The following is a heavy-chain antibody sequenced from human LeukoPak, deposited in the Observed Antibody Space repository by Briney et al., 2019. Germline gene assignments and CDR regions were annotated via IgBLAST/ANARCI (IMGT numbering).Heavy chain of an antibody. CDR2: IYYSGST. Sequence: SETLSLTCTVSGGSISSSSYYWGWIRQPPGKGLEWIGSIYYSGSTYYNPSLKSRVTISVDTSKNQFSLKLSSVTAADTAVYYCASPLYDSSGPQAFDPWGQGTLVTVSS. CDR1: GGSISSSSYY. V-gene: IGHV4-39*07. D-gene: IGHD3-22*01. CDR3: ASPLYDSSGPQAFDP. J-gene: IGHJ5*02.